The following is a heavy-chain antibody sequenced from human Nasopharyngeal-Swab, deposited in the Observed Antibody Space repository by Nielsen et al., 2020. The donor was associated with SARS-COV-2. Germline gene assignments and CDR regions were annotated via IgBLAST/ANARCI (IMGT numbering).Heavy chain of an antibody. CDR3: ARGRFYYDSSGEPSVVDV. CDR1: GGSFSGYY. V-gene: IGHV4-34*01. D-gene: IGHD3-22*01. Sequence: SETLSLTCAVYGGSFSGYYWSWVRQSPGKGLEWIGKINHSGNTNYNPSLKSRVTISVDTSKNQFSLKLSSVTAADTAVYYCARGRFYYDSSGEPSVVDVWGQGTTVTVSS. J-gene: IGHJ6*02. CDR2: INHSGNT.